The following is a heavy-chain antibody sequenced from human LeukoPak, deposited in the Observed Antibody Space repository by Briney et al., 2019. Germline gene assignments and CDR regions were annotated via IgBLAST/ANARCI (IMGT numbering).Heavy chain of an antibody. D-gene: IGHD3-3*01. CDR2: IYHSGST. CDR1: GYSISSGYY. V-gene: IGHV4-38-2*02. CDR3: ARSHYEFEWLHHDGFDI. Sequence: SETLSLTCTVSGYSISSGYYWGWIRQPPGKGLEWIGSIYHSGSTYYNPSLKSRVTISVDTSKNQFSLKLSSVTAADTAVYYCARSHYEFEWLHHDGFDIWGQGTMVTVSS. J-gene: IGHJ3*02.